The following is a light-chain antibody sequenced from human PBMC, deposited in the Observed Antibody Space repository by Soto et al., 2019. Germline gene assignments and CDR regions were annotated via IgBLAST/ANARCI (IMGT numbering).Light chain of an antibody. CDR1: QSVSSN. CDR2: GAS. CDR3: QQYNNLRRT. V-gene: IGKV3-15*01. Sequence: EIVMTQSPATLSVSPGERATLSCRASQSVSSNLAWYQQKPGQAPRLLIYGASTRATGIPARFSGSGSGTEFTLIISSLQSEDFAVYYCQQYNNLRRTFGQGTKVEIK. J-gene: IGKJ1*01.